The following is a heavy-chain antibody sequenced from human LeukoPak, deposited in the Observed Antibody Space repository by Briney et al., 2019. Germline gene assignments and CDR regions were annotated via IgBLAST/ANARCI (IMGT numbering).Heavy chain of an antibody. CDR1: GGSFSGYY. Sequence: SETLSLTCAVYGGSFSGYYWSWIRQPPGKGLEWIGEINHSGSTNYNPSLKSRVTISVDTSKNQFSLKLSSVTAADTAVYYCARGQGVPAARHSNWFDPWGQGTLVTVYS. D-gene: IGHD2-2*01. CDR2: INHSGST. CDR3: ARGQGVPAARHSNWFDP. J-gene: IGHJ5*02. V-gene: IGHV4-34*01.